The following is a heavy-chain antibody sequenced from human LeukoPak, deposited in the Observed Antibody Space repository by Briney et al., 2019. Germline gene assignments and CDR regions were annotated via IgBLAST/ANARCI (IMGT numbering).Heavy chain of an antibody. D-gene: IGHD3-22*01. CDR1: GFTFSSYA. J-gene: IGHJ4*02. CDR3: ANENYYDSSGYIDY. V-gene: IGHV3-30-3*02. CDR2: ISYDGSNK. Sequence: PGGSLRLSCAASGFTFSSYAMHWVRQAPGKGLEWVAVISYDGSNKYYADSVKGRFTISRDNSKNTLYLQMNSLRDEDTAVYYCANENYYDSSGYIDYWGQGTLVTVSS.